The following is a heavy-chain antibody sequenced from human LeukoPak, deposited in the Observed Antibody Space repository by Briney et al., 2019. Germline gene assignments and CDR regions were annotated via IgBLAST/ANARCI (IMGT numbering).Heavy chain of an antibody. CDR1: GYSISSGYY. CDR2: IYHSGST. CDR3: MDV. V-gene: IGHV4-38-2*02. Sequence: SETLSLTCTVSGYSISSGYYWGWIRQPPGKGLEWIGSIYHSGSTYYNPSLKRRVTISLDTSKSQFSLKLRSVTAADTAVYFGMDVWGQGTTVTVSS. J-gene: IGHJ6*02.